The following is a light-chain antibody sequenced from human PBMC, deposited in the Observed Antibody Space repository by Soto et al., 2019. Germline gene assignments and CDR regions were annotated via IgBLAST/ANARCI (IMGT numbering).Light chain of an antibody. CDR1: SFNVGSNT. V-gene: IGLV1-44*01. CDR2: NDN. CDR3: AAWDDSLNAYV. Sequence: QSVLTQSPSASETPGQRVTISCSGGSFNVGSNTVDWYQAVPGTAPKLLIHNDNQRPSGVPDRFSGSKSGTSASLAISGLQSEDEADYYCAAWDDSLNAYVFGTATKVTVL. J-gene: IGLJ1*01.